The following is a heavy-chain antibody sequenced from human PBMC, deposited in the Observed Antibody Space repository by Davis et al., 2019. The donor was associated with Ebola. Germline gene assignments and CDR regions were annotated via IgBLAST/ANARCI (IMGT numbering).Heavy chain of an antibody. J-gene: IGHJ6*02. CDR2: ISYDGSNK. Sequence: GESLKISCAASGFTFSSYGMHWVRQAPGKGLEWVAVISYDGSNKYYADSVKGRFTISRDNSKNTLYLQMNSLRAEDTAVYYCARSYGDYAMDVWGQGTTVTVSS. V-gene: IGHV3-30*03. CDR1: GFTFSSYG. CDR3: ARSYGDYAMDV. D-gene: IGHD4-17*01.